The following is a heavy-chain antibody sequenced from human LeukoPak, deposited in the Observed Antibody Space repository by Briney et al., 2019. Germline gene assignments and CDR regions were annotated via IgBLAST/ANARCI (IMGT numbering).Heavy chain of an antibody. CDR1: EFSVGSNY. CDR3: ARRGRHRSYQYYYYYYMDV. CDR2: IYSGGST. D-gene: IGHD1-26*01. Sequence: GSLRLSCAASEFSVGSNYMTWVRQAPGKGLEWVSLIYSGGSTYYADSVKGRFTISRDNSKNTLYLQMNSLRAEDTAVYYCARRGRHRSYQYYYYYYMDVWGKGTTVTISS. V-gene: IGHV3-66*04. J-gene: IGHJ6*03.